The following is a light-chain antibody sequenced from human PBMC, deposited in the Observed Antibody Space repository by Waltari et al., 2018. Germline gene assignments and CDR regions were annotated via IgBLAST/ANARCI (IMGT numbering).Light chain of an antibody. CDR2: DVN. Sequence: QSVLTQPASASGPPVRSITISCTGITNGVGSYQYVSWFQQHPDKTPQHIIFDVNNRPSGVSNRLSSATTASVAAPTISAGQAEDEADYYCSLYTENTTRGVVFGGGTRVAVL. J-gene: IGLJ2*01. CDR1: TNGVGSYQY. CDR3: SLYTENTTRGVV. V-gene: IGLV2-14*03.